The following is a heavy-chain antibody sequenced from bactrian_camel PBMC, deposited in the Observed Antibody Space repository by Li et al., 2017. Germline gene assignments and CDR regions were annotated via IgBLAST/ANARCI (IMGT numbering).Heavy chain of an antibody. CDR3: AADWAPGENWVRSALSNPNIFNY. V-gene: IGHV3S40*01. Sequence: DVQLVESGGGSVQAGGSLRLSCLASGYTYSTNYYVGWFREAPGKEREGVAAIHSGGGPTWYADSVKGRFAISRDNTKNTVYLQMDSLKPEDTAMYYCAADWAPGENWVRSALSNPNIFNYWGPGTQVTVS. J-gene: IGHJ4*01. CDR1: GYTYSTNYY. CDR2: IHSGGGPT. D-gene: IGHD3*01.